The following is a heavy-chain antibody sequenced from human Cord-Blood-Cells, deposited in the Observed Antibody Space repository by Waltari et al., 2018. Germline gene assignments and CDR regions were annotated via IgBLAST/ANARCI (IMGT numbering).Heavy chain of an antibody. CDR3: AKENSSSSFFAFDI. D-gene: IGHD6-6*01. Sequence: QVQLVESGGGVVQPGRSLRLSCAASGFTFSSYGMHWVRQAPGKGLEWVAVRSYDGSNKYYADSVKGRFTISRDNSKNTLYLQMNSLRAEDTAVYYCAKENSSSSFFAFDIWGQGTMVTVSS. CDR1: GFTFSSYG. CDR2: RSYDGSNK. V-gene: IGHV3-30*18. J-gene: IGHJ3*02.